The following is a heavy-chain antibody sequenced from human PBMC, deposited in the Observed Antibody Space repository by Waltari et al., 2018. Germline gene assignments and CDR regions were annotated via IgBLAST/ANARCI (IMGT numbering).Heavy chain of an antibody. CDR3: ERGGYPRDYYYGMDV. CDR2: IRRKAYGGTT. CDR1: GLTLGAYA. D-gene: IGHD5-12*01. J-gene: IGHJ6*02. V-gene: IGHV3-49*03. Sequence: EVQLVESGGGLLQPGRSMRLPCIASGLTLGAYAMRWSGQAPGKGLEWLGFIRRKAYGGTTEYAASVKGRFTISRDDSKSISYLQMNSLKTEDAAVYYCERGGYPRDYYYGMDVWGQGTTVTVSS.